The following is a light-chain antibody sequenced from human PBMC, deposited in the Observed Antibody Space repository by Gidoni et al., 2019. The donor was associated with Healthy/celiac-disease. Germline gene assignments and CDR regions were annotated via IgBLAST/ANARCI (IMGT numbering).Light chain of an antibody. J-gene: IGLJ1*01. CDR3: QSADSSGTYV. V-gene: IGLV3-25*02. CDR1: ALPKHY. CDR2: KDS. Sequence: SYELTQPPSVSVAPGQTARITCSGDALPKHYAYWYQQKPGQAPVLVIYKDSEMPSGIPELFSCSSSGTTVTLTISGVQAEDEAYYYCQSADSSGTYVFGPGTKVTVL.